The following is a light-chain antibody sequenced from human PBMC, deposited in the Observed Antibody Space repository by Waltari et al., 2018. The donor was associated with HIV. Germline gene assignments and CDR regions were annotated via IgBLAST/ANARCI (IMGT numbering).Light chain of an antibody. J-gene: IGKJ2*01. Sequence: ILVPQSPATMSVSPGERATLSCKTSQNVYNNLAWYQHKPGQAPRLLMSGASTRARDVPPRFTGSGSGTEFTLTINSLLPEDVAVYYCQQYKDWPPSPFGQGTKVDIK. CDR2: GAS. V-gene: IGKV3-15*01. CDR1: QNVYNN. CDR3: QQYKDWPPSP.